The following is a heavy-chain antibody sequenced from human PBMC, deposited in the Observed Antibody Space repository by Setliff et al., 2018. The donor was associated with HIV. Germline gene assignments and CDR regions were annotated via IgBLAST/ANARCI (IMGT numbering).Heavy chain of an antibody. CDR2: ISYSGST. V-gene: IGHV4-59*08. CDR3: ARQIWNESPGYGFDP. Sequence: ETLSLTCTVSGGSISSYYWSWIRQPPGKGLKWIGYISYSGSTNYNPSLKSRVTILVDTSKNHFSLKLTSVTAADTAVYYCARQIWNESPGYGFDPWGQGTLVTVS. D-gene: IGHD3-22*01. CDR1: GGSISSYY. J-gene: IGHJ5*02.